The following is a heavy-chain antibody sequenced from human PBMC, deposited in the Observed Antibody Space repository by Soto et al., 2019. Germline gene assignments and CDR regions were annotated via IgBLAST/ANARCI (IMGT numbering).Heavy chain of an antibody. J-gene: IGHJ6*02. D-gene: IGHD6-6*01. CDR1: GGTFSSYA. Sequence: QVQLVQSGAEVKKPGSSVKVSCKASGGTFSSYAISWVRQAPGQGLEWMGGIIPIFGTANYAQKFQGRVTITADESTSPAYMELSSLRSADTAVYYCARDAYSSSRYYCGMDVWGQGTTVTVSS. V-gene: IGHV1-69*01. CDR3: ARDAYSSSRYYCGMDV. CDR2: IIPIFGTA.